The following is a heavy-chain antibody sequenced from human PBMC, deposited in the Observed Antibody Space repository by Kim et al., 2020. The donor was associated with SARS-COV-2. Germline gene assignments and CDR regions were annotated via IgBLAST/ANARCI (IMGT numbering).Heavy chain of an antibody. J-gene: IGHJ4*02. CDR3: AKERRKYCSGGSCHLEY. V-gene: IGHV3-33*06. Sequence: VKGQFPISRDNSKNTLYLQMNNLRAEDTAVYYCAKERRKYCSGGSCHLEYWGQGTLVTVSS. D-gene: IGHD2-15*01.